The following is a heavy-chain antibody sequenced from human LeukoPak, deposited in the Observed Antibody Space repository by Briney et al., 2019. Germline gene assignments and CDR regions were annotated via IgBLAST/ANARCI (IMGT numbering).Heavy chain of an antibody. J-gene: IGHJ6*02. CDR1: GGTFSSYA. Sequence: SVKVSCKASGGTFSSYAISWVRQAPGQGLEWMGGIIPIFGTANYAQKFQGRVMITADESTSTAYMELSSLRSEDTAVYYCAREEYQLPRTKYYYYGMDVWGQGTTVTVSS. CDR2: IIPIFGTA. D-gene: IGHD2-2*01. V-gene: IGHV1-69*13. CDR3: AREEYQLPRTKYYYYGMDV.